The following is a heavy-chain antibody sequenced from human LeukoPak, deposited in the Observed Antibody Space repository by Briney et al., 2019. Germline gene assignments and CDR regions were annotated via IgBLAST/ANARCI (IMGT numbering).Heavy chain of an antibody. J-gene: IGHJ3*02. Sequence: GGSLRLSCTASGFTFGDYAMSWFRQAPGKGLEWVGFIRSKAYGGTTEYAASVKGRFTISRDDSKSIAYLQMHSLKTEDTAVYYCTKYDFGAFDIWGQGTMVTVSS. D-gene: IGHD3-3*01. CDR1: GFTFGDYA. CDR3: TKYDFGAFDI. V-gene: IGHV3-49*03. CDR2: IRSKAYGGTT.